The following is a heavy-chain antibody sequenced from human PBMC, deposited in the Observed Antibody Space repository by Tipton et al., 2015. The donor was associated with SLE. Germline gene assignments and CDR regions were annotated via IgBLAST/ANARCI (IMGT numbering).Heavy chain of an antibody. V-gene: IGHV3-66*02. CDR2: IYSGGST. J-gene: IGHJ4*02. CDR3: ARYGGSPPY. CDR1: GFNVSSNY. Sequence: SLRLSCAASGFNVSSNYMSWVRQAPGKGLEWVSVIYSGGSTYYADSVKGRFTISRDNSKNTLYLQMNSLRAEDTAVYYCARYGGSPPYWGQGTLVTVSS. D-gene: IGHD4-23*01.